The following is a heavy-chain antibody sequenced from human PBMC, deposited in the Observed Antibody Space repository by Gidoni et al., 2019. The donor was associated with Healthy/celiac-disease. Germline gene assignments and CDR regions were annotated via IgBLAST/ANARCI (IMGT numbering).Heavy chain of an antibody. V-gene: IGHV4-30-4*01. Sequence: QVQLQESGPGLVKPSQTLSRTCTVSGGSISSGDYYWSWIRQPPGKGLEWIGYLYYSGSTYYNPSLKSRVTISVDTSKNQFSLKLSSVTAADTAVYYCARDRRIRPRNWFDPWGQGTLVTVSS. CDR2: LYYSGST. CDR3: ARDRRIRPRNWFDP. CDR1: GGSISSGDYY. J-gene: IGHJ5*02.